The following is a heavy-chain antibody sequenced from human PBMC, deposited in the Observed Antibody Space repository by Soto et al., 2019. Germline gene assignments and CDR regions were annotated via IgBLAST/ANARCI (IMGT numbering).Heavy chain of an antibody. CDR2: INSDGSTT. V-gene: IGHV3-74*01. CDR3: ARGIRNYYGVDV. D-gene: IGHD5-18*01. CDR1: GFTFTNYW. Sequence: GGSLSLSCAASGFTFTNYWMHWVRQAPGKGLVWVSRINSDGSTTNYADSVKGRFTISRDNAENTVYLQMNSLRDEDTAVYYCARGIRNYYGVDVWGQGTTVTVSS. J-gene: IGHJ6*02.